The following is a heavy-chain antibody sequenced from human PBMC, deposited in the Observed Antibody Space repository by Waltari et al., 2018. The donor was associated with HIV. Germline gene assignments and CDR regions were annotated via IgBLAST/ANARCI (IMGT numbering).Heavy chain of an antibody. Sequence: QVQLVQSGAEVKKPGSSVKVSCKASGGTFSSYAISWVRQAPGQGLEWMGGIIPIFGTANYAQKFQGRVTITADESTSTAYMELSSLRSEDTAVYYCARIAEWLPHRPHYYYGMDVWGQGTTVTVSS. V-gene: IGHV1-69*01. CDR1: GGTFSSYA. J-gene: IGHJ6*02. D-gene: IGHD3-3*01. CDR2: IIPIFGTA. CDR3: ARIAEWLPHRPHYYYGMDV.